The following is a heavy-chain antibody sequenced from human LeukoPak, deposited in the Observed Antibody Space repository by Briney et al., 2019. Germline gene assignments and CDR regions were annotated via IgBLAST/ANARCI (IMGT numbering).Heavy chain of an antibody. CDR2: MKEDGGEI. CDR1: GFPFSNYW. D-gene: IGHD6-13*01. Sequence: GGSLRLSCAGSGFPFSNYWMAWVRQAPGKGLEWVANMKEDGGEINYVDSVKGRFTISRDNAENSLLLQMNSLRVEDTAVYYCAREWQGGIAAAGTRIEGDYWGQGTLVAVSS. CDR3: AREWQGGIAAAGTRIEGDY. J-gene: IGHJ4*02. V-gene: IGHV3-7*01.